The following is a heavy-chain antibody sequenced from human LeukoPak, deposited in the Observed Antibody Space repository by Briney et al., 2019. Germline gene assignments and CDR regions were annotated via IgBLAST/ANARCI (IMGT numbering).Heavy chain of an antibody. CDR1: GYSFTSYW. Sequence: GESLKISFQGSGYSFTSYWIGWVRQMPGKGLEWMGIIYPGDSDTRYSPSFQGQVTISADKSISTAYLQWSSLKDSDTAMYYCARAGCSGGSCYYPLNYWGQGTLVTVSS. J-gene: IGHJ4*02. V-gene: IGHV5-51*01. D-gene: IGHD2-15*01. CDR3: ARAGCSGGSCYYPLNY. CDR2: IYPGDSDT.